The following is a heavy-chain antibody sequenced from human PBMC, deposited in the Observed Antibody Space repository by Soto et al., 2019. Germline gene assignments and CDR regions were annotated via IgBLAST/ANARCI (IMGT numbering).Heavy chain of an antibody. CDR2: ISSSGNSI. CDR1: GFTFSDYY. Sequence: QVQLVESGGGLVKPGGSLSLSCAASGFTFSDYYMTWIRQAPGKGLEWVSYISSSGNSIYYADYVRGRFTVSRDNAKNSLFLQMNSLRAEDTAVYYCARRAAAGRSSDYWGLGTLVTVSS. D-gene: IGHD6-13*01. CDR3: ARRAAAGRSSDY. V-gene: IGHV3-11*01. J-gene: IGHJ4*02.